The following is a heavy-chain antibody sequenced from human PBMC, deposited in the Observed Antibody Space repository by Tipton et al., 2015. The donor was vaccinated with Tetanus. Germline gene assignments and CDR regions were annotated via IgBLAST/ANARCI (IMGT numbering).Heavy chain of an antibody. CDR3: ARQKGY. J-gene: IGHJ4*02. CDR2: IYPGDTDA. CDR1: GHNSRSYW. V-gene: IGHV5-51*01. Sequence: VQLVQSGAEVKKPGDSLKISCEVSGHNSRSYWISWVRQMPGKGLEWMGIIYPGDTDATYSPSFQGQVTISVDKSINTTYLRWTSLKASDSAMYYCARQKGYWGQGTLVTVSS.